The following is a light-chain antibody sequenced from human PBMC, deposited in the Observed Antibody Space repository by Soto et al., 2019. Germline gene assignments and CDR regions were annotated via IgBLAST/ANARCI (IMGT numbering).Light chain of an antibody. Sequence: EIVMTQSPAILSVSPGERATLSCRATQSINNNVAWYQQKPGQAPRRLIYGASTRATGLPARFSGSGSGAQFTLTISSLQSEDFAVYYCQQYDSWPFSFGPGTKVDIK. J-gene: IGKJ3*01. CDR1: QSINNN. CDR3: QQYDSWPFS. CDR2: GAS. V-gene: IGKV3-15*01.